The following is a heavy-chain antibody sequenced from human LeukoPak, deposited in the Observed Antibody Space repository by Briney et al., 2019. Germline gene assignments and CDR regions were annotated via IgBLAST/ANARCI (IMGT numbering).Heavy chain of an antibody. CDR1: GYSFTSYW. D-gene: IGHD6-19*01. CDR3: ARHIAVAGTGFDC. CDR2: IYPGDSDT. J-gene: IGHJ4*02. Sequence: GESLKISCKGSGYSFTSYWIGWVRQMPGKGLEWMGIIYPGDSDTRYSPSFQGQVTISADKSISTAYLQWSSLKASDTAMYYCARHIAVAGTGFDCWGQGTLVTVSS. V-gene: IGHV5-51*01.